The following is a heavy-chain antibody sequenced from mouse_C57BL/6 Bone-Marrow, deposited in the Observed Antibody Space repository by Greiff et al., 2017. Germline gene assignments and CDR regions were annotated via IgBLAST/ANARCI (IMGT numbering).Heavy chain of an antibody. J-gene: IGHJ4*01. CDR3: ARQGSFITTHYAMDY. D-gene: IGHD1-1*01. CDR2: ISNGGGST. V-gene: IGHV5-12*01. Sequence: EVQRVESGGGLVQPGGSLKLSCAASGFTFSDYYMYWVRQTPEKRLEWVAYISNGGGSTYYPATVKGRFTISRDNAKNTLYRQMSRLKSEDTAMYYCARQGSFITTHYAMDYWGQGTSVTVSS. CDR1: GFTFSDYY.